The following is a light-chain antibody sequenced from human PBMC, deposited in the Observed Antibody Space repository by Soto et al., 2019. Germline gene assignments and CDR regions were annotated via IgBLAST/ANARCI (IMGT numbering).Light chain of an antibody. CDR2: KAS. CDR1: QSIGTW. CDR3: QQFNSDSPA. J-gene: IGKJ1*01. Sequence: DIQMTQSPSTLSASVGDRVTITCRASQSIGTWLAWYQQKLGKAPKLLIYKASSLESGVPARFSGSGSGTEFTLTISSLQPDDFATYYCQQFNSDSPAFGQGTKVDI. V-gene: IGKV1-5*03.